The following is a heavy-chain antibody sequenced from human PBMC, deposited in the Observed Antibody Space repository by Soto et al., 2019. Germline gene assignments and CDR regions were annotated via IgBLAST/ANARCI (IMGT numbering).Heavy chain of an antibody. D-gene: IGHD2-15*01. V-gene: IGHV3-23*01. CDR1: GFTFSSYA. J-gene: IGHJ5*02. Sequence: GGSLRLSCAASGFTFSSYAMSWVRQAPGKGLEWVSAISGSGGSTYYADSVKGRFTISRGNSKNTVYLEMNSLRAEDTVVTYGAKDPAGIGYCSGGSCYSPTSGRNWFDPWGQGTLVTVSS. CDR3: AKDPAGIGYCSGGSCYSPTSGRNWFDP. CDR2: ISGSGGST.